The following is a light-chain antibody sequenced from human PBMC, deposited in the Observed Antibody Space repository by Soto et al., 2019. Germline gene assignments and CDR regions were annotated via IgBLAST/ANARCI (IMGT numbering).Light chain of an antibody. CDR2: DVS. Sequence: IQLTQSPSSLSASVGDRVIITCRASQDIRGALAWYQQKPGKAPKLLIYDVSSLQSGVPSRFSGSGSGTDFTLTISSLQPEDFATYYCQQFNTYPITFGQGTRLEIK. CDR3: QQFNTYPIT. V-gene: IGKV1-13*02. CDR1: QDIRGA. J-gene: IGKJ5*01.